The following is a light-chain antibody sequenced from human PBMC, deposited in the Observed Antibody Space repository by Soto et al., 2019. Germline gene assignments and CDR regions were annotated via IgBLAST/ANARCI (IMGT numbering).Light chain of an antibody. CDR1: SSDVGGYNY. V-gene: IGLV2-14*03. J-gene: IGLJ1*01. CDR2: DVS. CDR3: SSYTSSSTRIV. Sequence: QSVLTQPASVSGSPGQSITISCAGTSSDVGGYNYISWYQHHPGKAPKLMIYDVSNRPSGVSNRFSGSKSGNTASLTISGLQAEDEADYYCSSYTSSSTRIVFGTGTKVTVL.